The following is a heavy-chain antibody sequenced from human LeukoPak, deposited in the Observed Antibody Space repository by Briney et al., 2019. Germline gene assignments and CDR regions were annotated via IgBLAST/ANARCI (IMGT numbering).Heavy chain of an antibody. J-gene: IGHJ3*02. CDR1: GGSISSSSYY. CDR2: IYYSGST. CDR3: AKRVVPAAKGAFDI. V-gene: IGHV4-39*01. Sequence: SETLSLTCTVSGGSISSSSYYWGWIRQPPGKGREWIGSIYYSGSTYYNPSLKSRVTISVDTSKNQFSLKLSSVTAADTAVYYCAKRVVPAAKGAFDIWGQGTMVTVSS. D-gene: IGHD2-2*01.